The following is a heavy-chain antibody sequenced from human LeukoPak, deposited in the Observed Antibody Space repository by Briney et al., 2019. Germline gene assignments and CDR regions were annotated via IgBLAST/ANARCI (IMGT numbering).Heavy chain of an antibody. CDR3: AGGYLYYFDY. CDR2: IYYSGST. J-gene: IGHJ4*02. V-gene: IGHV4-59*01. D-gene: IGHD5-18*01. Sequence: PSETLSLTCTVSGGSISSYYWSWIRQPPGKGLEWIGYIYYSGSTNYNPSLKSRVTISVDTSKNQFSLKLSSVTAADTAVYYCAGGYLYYFDYWGQGTLVTVSS. CDR1: GGSISSYY.